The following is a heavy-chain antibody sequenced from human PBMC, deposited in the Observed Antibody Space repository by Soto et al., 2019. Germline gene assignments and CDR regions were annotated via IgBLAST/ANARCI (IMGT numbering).Heavy chain of an antibody. CDR3: ARDGDSSGYDDAFDI. CDR1: GFTFSSYA. J-gene: IGHJ3*02. D-gene: IGHD3-22*01. CDR2: ISYDGSNK. V-gene: IGHV3-30-3*01. Sequence: PGGSLRLSCAASGFTFSSYAMHWVRQAPGKGLEWVAVISYDGSNKYYADSVKGRFTISRDNSKNTLYLQMNSLRAEDTAVYYCARDGDSSGYDDAFDIWGQGTMVTVSS.